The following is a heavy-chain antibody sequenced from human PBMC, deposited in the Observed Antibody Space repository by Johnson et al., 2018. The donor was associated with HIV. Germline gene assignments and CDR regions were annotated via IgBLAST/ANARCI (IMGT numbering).Heavy chain of an antibody. V-gene: IGHV3-20*04. CDR3: AREIPYDYVWGSYRPGAFDI. CDR2: INWNGGST. CDR1: GFTFSSYG. Sequence: VQLVESGGGVVQPGRSLRLSCAASGFTFSSYGMSWVRQAPGKGLEWVSGINWNGGSTGYADSVKGRFTISSDNAKNSLYLQMNSLRAEDTALYYCAREIPYDYVWGSYRPGAFDIWGQGTMVTVSS. J-gene: IGHJ3*02. D-gene: IGHD3-16*02.